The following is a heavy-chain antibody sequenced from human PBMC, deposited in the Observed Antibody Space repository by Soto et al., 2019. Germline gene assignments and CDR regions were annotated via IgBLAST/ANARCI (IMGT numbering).Heavy chain of an antibody. J-gene: IGHJ6*02. Sequence: QVQLVQSGGEVTKPGAAVKVSWKSSGYTFTSYGVSWVRQAPGQGLEWLGWVSVYTGNTKQAQKFQERVTLTTEASTSTAYLELRNLRSADTAVYYCARDRCTTNTCYKHHFDVWGQGTTFTVSS. CDR1: GYTFTSYG. D-gene: IGHD2-8*01. CDR3: ARDRCTTNTCYKHHFDV. CDR2: VSVYTGNT. V-gene: IGHV1-18*04.